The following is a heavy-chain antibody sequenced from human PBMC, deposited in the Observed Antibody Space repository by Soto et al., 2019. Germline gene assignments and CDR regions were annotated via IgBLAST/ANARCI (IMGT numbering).Heavy chain of an antibody. V-gene: IGHV3-23*01. J-gene: IGHJ5*02. Sequence: EVQLLESGGGLVQPGGSLRLSCAASGFTFSSYAMSWVRQAPGKGLEWVSAISGSGGSTYYADSVKGRFTISRDNSKNTQYLQMNSLRPEDTAVYYCAKVKGMMVRGFVGRNWFDPWGQGTLVTVSS. CDR2: ISGSGGST. CDR3: AKVKGMMVRGFVGRNWFDP. D-gene: IGHD3-10*01. CDR1: GFTFSSYA.